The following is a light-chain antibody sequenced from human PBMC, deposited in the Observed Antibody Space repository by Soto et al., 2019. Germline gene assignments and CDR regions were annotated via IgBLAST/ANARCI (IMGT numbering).Light chain of an antibody. CDR2: DVS. J-gene: IGLJ2*01. CDR3: SSYTSSSTV. CDR1: SSDVGGYNY. Sequence: QSALTQPASVSGSPGQSITISCTGISSDVGGYNYVSWYQQHPGKAPKLMIYDVSNRPSGVSSRFSGSKSGNTASLTISGLQAEDEADYYCSSYTSSSTVFGGGTKVTVL. V-gene: IGLV2-14*01.